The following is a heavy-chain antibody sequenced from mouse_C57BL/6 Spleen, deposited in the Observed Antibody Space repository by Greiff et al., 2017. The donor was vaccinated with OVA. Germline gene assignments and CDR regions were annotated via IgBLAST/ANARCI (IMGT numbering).Heavy chain of an antibody. V-gene: IGHV1-4*01. Sequence: QVQLQQSGAELARPGASVKMSCKASGYTFTSYTMHWVKQRPGQGLEWIGYINPSSGYTKYNQKFKDKATLTADKSSSTAYMQLSSLTSEDSAVYYCARSGTWGGYFDVWGTGTTVTVSS. D-gene: IGHD3-3*01. CDR3: ARSGTWGGYFDV. CDR2: INPSSGYT. CDR1: GYTFTSYT. J-gene: IGHJ1*03.